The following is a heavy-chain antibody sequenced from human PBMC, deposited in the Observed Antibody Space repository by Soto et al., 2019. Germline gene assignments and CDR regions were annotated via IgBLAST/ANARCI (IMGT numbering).Heavy chain of an antibody. CDR3: ARGLRITMCGVVGPRGMDV. CDR2: INHSGST. CDR1: GGSFSGYY. Sequence: PSETLSLTCAVYGGSFSGYYWSWIRQPPGQGLEWIGEINHSGSTNYNPSLKSRVTISVDTSKNQFSLKLSSVTAADTAVYYCARGLRITMCGVVGPRGMDVWGQGTTVTVSS. D-gene: IGHD3-3*01. V-gene: IGHV4-34*01. J-gene: IGHJ6*02.